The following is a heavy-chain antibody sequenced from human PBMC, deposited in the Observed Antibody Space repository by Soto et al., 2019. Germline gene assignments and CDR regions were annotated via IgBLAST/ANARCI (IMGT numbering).Heavy chain of an antibody. D-gene: IGHD5-18*01. J-gene: IGHJ6*02. V-gene: IGHV3-23*01. CDR1: GFTFSSYA. Sequence: PGGSLRLSCAASGFTFSSYAMSWVRQAPGKGLEWVSAISGSGGSTYYADSVKGRFTISRDNSKNTLYLQMNSLRAEGTAVYYCANPTWMDTTMAPYYYYGMDVWGQGTTVTVSS. CDR3: ANPTWMDTTMAPYYYYGMDV. CDR2: ISGSGGST.